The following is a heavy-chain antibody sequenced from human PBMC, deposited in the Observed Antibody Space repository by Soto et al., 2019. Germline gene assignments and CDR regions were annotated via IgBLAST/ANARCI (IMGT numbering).Heavy chain of an antibody. CDR3: ARGLGGRMDD. D-gene: IGHD3-16*01. V-gene: IGHV1-69*08. Sequence: QVQLVQSGAEVKKPGSSVRVSCKASGTIFSSYTISWVRQAPGQGLEWMGRIIPILGETNSAQKFQGRGTLTADKSTNTAYMELNSLRLEDTAVYYCARGLGGRMDDWGQGTTVTVSS. CDR1: GTIFSSYT. J-gene: IGHJ6*02. CDR2: IIPILGET.